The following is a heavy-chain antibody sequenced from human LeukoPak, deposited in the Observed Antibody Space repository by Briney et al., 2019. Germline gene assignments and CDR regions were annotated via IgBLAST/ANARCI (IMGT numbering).Heavy chain of an antibody. CDR2: IYTSGST. CDR3: AREDIVVVRTFDP. J-gene: IGHJ5*02. D-gene: IGHD2-2*01. V-gene: IGHV4-61*02. Sequence: PSETLSLTCTVSGGSISSGNYYWSWIRQPAGKGLEWIGRIYTSGSTDYNPSLKSRVTISIDTSKNQFSLKLSSVTAADTAVYYCAREDIVVVRTFDPWGQGTLVTVSS. CDR1: GGSISSGNYY.